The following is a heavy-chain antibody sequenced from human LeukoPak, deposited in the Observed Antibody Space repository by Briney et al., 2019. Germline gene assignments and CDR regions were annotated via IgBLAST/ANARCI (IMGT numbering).Heavy chain of an antibody. CDR3: ARDSMDFWRGPMDV. CDR1: GGSISSGSYY. D-gene: IGHD3-3*01. V-gene: IGHV4-61*02. CDR2: IYTSGST. J-gene: IGHJ6*04. Sequence: SETLSLTCTVSGGSISSGSYYWSWVRQPAGKGLEWIGRIYTSGSTNYNPSLKSRVTISVDTSKNQFSLKLSSVTAADTAGYYCARDSMDFWRGPMDVWGKGTTVTVSS.